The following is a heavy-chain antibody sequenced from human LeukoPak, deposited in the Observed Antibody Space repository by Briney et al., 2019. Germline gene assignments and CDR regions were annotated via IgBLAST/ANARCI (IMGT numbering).Heavy chain of an antibody. D-gene: IGHD5-18*01. CDR1: GFAFSDDS. V-gene: IGHV3-21*01. CDR3: AREYTAMAYDC. Sequence: GGSLRLSCVASGFAFSDDSMNWVRQPPGKGLEWVSSISSTSKYIYYADSVKGRFTISRDNAKNSLFLQMNNLRVDDSAVYYCAREYTAMAYDCRGQGNLVTVSS. J-gene: IGHJ4*02. CDR2: ISSTSKYI.